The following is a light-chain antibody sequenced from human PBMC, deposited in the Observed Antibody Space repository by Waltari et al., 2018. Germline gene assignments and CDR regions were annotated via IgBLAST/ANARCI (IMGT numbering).Light chain of an antibody. CDR2: TTS. CDR1: QDSNSW. CDR3: QQAKSYPLT. Sequence: DIQMTTSPSSVSASVGDRVTITCRASQDSNSWLTWYQQTPGKAPRLLLYTTSSLQTGVPSRFSGSGSGTDFTLTISSLQPEDFAIYFCQQAKSYPLTFGPGTRVDIK. V-gene: IGKV1-12*01. J-gene: IGKJ3*01.